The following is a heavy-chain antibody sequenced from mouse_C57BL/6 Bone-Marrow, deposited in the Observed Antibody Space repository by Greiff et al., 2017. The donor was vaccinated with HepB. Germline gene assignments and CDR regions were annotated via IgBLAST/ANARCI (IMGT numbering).Heavy chain of an antibody. CDR1: GYAFSSSW. CDR2: IYPGDGYT. J-gene: IGHJ1*03. CDR3: AREWYFDG. Sequence: SGPELVKPGVSVKISCKASGYAFSSSWMNWVKQRPGKGLEWIGRIYPGDGYTNYNGKFKGKATVTADKSSSTAYMQLSSLTSEDSAVYFCAREWYFDGWGTGTTVTVSS. V-gene: IGHV1-82*01.